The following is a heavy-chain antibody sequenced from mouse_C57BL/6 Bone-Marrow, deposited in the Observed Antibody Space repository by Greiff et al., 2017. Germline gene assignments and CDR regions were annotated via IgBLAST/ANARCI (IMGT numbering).Heavy chain of an antibody. V-gene: IGHV1-54*01. CDR2: INPGSGGT. CDR1: GYAFTNYL. D-gene: IGHD1-1*01. Sequence: VQLQQSGAELVRPGTSVKVSCKASGYAFTNYLIEWVKQRPGQGLEWIGVINPGSGGTYYNEKFKGKATLTADNSSSTAYMQLSSLTSEDSAVYFCGRWVYYYGSRYFDVWGTGTTVTVSS. CDR3: GRWVYYYGSRYFDV. J-gene: IGHJ1*03.